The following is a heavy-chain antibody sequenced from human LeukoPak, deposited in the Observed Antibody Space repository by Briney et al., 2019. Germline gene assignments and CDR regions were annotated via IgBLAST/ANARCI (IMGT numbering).Heavy chain of an antibody. V-gene: IGHV1-2*02. CDR2: INPNSGGT. CDR3: ARAVKYTSGWYYMDV. Sequence: ASVKVSCKASGYTFTGYYMHWVRQAPGQGLEWMGWINPNSGGTNYAQKFQGRVTMTRDTSISTAYMELSRLRSDDTAVYYCARAVKYTSGWYYMDVWGKGTTVTISS. D-gene: IGHD6-19*01. CDR1: GYTFTGYY. J-gene: IGHJ6*03.